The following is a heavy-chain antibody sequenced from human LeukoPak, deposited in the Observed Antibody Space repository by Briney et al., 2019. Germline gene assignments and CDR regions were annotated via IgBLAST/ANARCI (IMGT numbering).Heavy chain of an antibody. CDR3: ARLMTSGYYFDY. CDR1: GTSFSGYF. V-gene: IGHV4-34*01. J-gene: IGHJ4*02. Sequence: SETLSLTCAVYGTSFSGYFWTWIRQSPGKGLEWIGEVNHRGNTNYNPSLKSRVTISVDTSKNQFSLKLSSVTAADTAVYYCARLMTSGYYFDYWGQGTLVTVSS. CDR2: VNHRGNT.